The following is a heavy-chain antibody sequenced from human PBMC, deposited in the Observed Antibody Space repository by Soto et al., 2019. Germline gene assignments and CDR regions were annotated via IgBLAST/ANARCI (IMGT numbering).Heavy chain of an antibody. CDR2: ISYDGSNK. CDR1: GFTFSSYG. Sequence: QVQLVESGGGVVQPGRSLRLSCAASGFTFSSYGMHWVRQAPGKGLEWVAVISYDGSNKYYADSVKGRFTISRDNSKDPLYLQMNSLRAEDTAVYYCAKDGSSSGFDYWGQGTLVTVSS. J-gene: IGHJ4*02. V-gene: IGHV3-30*18. CDR3: AKDGSSSGFDY. D-gene: IGHD6-6*01.